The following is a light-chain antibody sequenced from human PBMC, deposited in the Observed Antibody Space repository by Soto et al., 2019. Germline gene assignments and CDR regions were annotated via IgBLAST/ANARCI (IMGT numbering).Light chain of an antibody. CDR2: GAS. V-gene: IGKV3-20*01. Sequence: EIVLTQSPGTLSLSPGERATLSCRASQIVSSTYLAWFQQKPGQAPRLLIYGASTRATGIPDRFSGSGSGADFTLTISGLEPEDFGLYYCQQYNNWPPRTFGQGTKVEIK. CDR3: QQYNNWPPRT. CDR1: QIVSSTY. J-gene: IGKJ1*01.